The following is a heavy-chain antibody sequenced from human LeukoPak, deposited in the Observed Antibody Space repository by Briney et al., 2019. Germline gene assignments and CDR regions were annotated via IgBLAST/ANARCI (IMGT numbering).Heavy chain of an antibody. CDR1: GGSISSGSSSSNY. CDR2: IYYSGST. D-gene: IGHD6-13*01. Sequence: PSETLSLTCTVSGGSISSGSSSSNYWGWIRQPPGKGLEWIGNIYYSGSTYYNPSLKSRVTLSVDTSKNQFSLKLSSVTAADTAVYYCARQGRERASNSWYDFWGQGTLVTVSS. V-gene: IGHV4-39*01. J-gene: IGHJ4*02. CDR3: ARQGRERASNSWYDF.